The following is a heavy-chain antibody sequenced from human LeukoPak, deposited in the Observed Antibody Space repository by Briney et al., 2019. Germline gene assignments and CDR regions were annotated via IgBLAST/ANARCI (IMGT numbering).Heavy chain of an antibody. CDR2: INWNGGST. D-gene: IGHD3-9*01. V-gene: IGHV3-20*04. CDR1: GFTFDDYG. J-gene: IGHJ4*02. Sequence: TGGSLRLSCAASGFTFDDYGMNWVRQTPGQGLEWVSGINWNGGSTGYADSVRGRFTISRDNAKNSLYLQMNSLRAEDTALYYCARVNYDILTGYSWGGDFWGQGTLVTVSS. CDR3: ARVNYDILTGYSWGGDF.